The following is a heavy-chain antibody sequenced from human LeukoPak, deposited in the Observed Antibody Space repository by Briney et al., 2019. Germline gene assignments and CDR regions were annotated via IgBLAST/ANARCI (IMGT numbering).Heavy chain of an antibody. J-gene: IGHJ4*02. CDR2: INHSGST. V-gene: IGHV4-34*01. Sequence: NPPETPSLTCAVSGGSLSGYYWSWIRQPPRKGLGWIGEINHSGSTNYNPSLKSRVTISVDTSKNQFSLKLSSVTAADTAVYYCARGRAGRGAMVRGVTSYFDYWGQGTLVTVSS. D-gene: IGHD3-10*01. CDR3: ARGRAGRGAMVRGVTSYFDY. CDR1: GGSLSGYY.